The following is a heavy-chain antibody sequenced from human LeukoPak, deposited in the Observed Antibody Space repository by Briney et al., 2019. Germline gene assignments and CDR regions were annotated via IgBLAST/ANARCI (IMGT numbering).Heavy chain of an antibody. Sequence: ASVKVSCKASGYTFTGYYMYWVRQAPGQGLEWMGRINPNSGGTNYAQKFQSRVTMTRDTSISTAYMELSRLRSDDTAVYYCARGYYYGSGSYWPDYWGQGTLVTVSS. D-gene: IGHD3-10*01. CDR2: INPNSGGT. CDR3: ARGYYYGSGSYWPDY. J-gene: IGHJ4*02. V-gene: IGHV1-2*06. CDR1: GYTFTGYY.